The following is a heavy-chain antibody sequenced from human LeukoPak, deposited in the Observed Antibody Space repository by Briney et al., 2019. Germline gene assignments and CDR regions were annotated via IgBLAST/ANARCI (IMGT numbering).Heavy chain of an antibody. CDR3: ARGYHILTGYYTPIDY. CDR1: GYTFTGYY. Sequence: GASVKVSCKASGYTFTGYYMHWVRQAPGQGLEWMGWINPNSGGTNYAQKFQGRVTMTRDTSISTAYMELSRLRSDDTAVYYCARGYHILTGYYTPIDYWGQGTLVTVSS. J-gene: IGHJ4*02. D-gene: IGHD3-9*01. CDR2: INPNSGGT. V-gene: IGHV1-2*02.